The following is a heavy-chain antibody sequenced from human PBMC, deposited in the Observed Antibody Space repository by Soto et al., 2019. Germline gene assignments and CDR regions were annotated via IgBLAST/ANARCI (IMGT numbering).Heavy chain of an antibody. CDR1: GFTFSDYY. CDR2: ISYDGSTK. Sequence: QVQLVESGGGLVKPGGSLRLSCAASGFTFSDYYMSWIRQAPGKGLEWVAVISYDGSTKNYADSVKGRFTISRDNSKNTLYLQMNSLRAEDTAVYYCARGPSSLTRFDYWGQGTLVTVSS. V-gene: IGHV3-30-3*01. D-gene: IGHD2-2*01. J-gene: IGHJ4*02. CDR3: ARGPSSLTRFDY.